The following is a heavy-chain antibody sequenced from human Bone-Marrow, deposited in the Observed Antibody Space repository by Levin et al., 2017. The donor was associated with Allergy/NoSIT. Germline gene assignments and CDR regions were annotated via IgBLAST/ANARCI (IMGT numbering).Heavy chain of an antibody. CDR3: ATGASGPGV. CDR2: IYSGGTT. Sequence: GESLKISCGVSGFTVSNHFMSWVRQAPGKGLAWVSVIYSGGTTSYADPVKGRFTISRDNSKNTLYLQMNSLRAEDTAVYYCATGASGPGVWGKGTTVTVSS. CDR1: GFTVSNHF. J-gene: IGHJ6*04. V-gene: IGHV3-66*02. D-gene: IGHD6-25*01.